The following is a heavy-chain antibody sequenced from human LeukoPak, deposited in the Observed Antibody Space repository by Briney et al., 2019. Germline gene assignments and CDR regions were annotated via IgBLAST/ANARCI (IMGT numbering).Heavy chain of an antibody. CDR3: AKGRARWGSSPPYYFDY. V-gene: IGHV3-23*01. CDR1: GFTFSSYA. J-gene: IGHJ4*02. D-gene: IGHD6-6*01. Sequence: PGGSLRLSCAASGFTFSSYAMSWVRQAPGKGLEWVSAISGSGGSTYYADSVNGRFTISRDNSKNTLYLQMNSLRAEDTAVYYCAKGRARWGSSPPYYFDYWGQGTLVTVSS. CDR2: ISGSGGST.